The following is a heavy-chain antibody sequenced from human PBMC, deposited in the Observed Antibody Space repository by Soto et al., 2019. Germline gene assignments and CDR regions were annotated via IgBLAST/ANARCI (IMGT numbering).Heavy chain of an antibody. CDR1: GGSISSGGYY. D-gene: IGHD5-12*01. J-gene: IGHJ4*02. Sequence: PSETLSLTCTVSGGSISSGGYYWSWIRQHPGKGLEWIGYIYYSGSTYYNPSLKSRVTISVDTSKNRFSLKLSSVTAADTAVYYCARGEATNPAHFDYWGQGTLVTVSS. V-gene: IGHV4-31*03. CDR2: IYYSGST. CDR3: ARGEATNPAHFDY.